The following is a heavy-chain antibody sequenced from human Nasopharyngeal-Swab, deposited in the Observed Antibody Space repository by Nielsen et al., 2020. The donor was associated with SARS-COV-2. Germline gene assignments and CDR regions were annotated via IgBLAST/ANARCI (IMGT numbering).Heavy chain of an antibody. V-gene: IGHV3-11*01. CDR2: ISSSCSTI. CDR1: GFPFRYYY. Sequence: GESLKLSFAASGFPFRYYYIRLIRQAPGKGLECVSYISSSCSTIYYADSVKGRFTISRDNAKNSLYLQMNSLRAEDTAVYYCARQQLWLHYFDYWGQGTLVTVSS. CDR3: ARQQLWLHYFDY. D-gene: IGHD5-18*01. J-gene: IGHJ4*02.